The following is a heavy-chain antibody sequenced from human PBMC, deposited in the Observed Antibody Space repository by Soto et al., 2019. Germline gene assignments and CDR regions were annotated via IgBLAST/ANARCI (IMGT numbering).Heavy chain of an antibody. CDR3: ARDIGDVMSTIHTYAIDV. CDR2: MYFDGSSA. J-gene: IGHJ6*02. D-gene: IGHD1-26*01. CDR1: GFTFSNYG. Sequence: QVQLVESGGAVVQPGRSLRLSCVVSGFTFSNYGMHWVRQAPGKGLERVAFMYFDGSSAFYTDSVKGRFTISRDNSQKPLYIQMNGLRAEDTAVYYCARDIGDVMSTIHTYAIDVWSRRTTVTVS. V-gene: IGHV3-33*01.